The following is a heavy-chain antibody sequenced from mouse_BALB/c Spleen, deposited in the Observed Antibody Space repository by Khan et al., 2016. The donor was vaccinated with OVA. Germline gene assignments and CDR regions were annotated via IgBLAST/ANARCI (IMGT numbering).Heavy chain of an antibody. V-gene: IGHV9-2-1*01. D-gene: IGHD2-4*01. CDR1: GCTFTDYS. Sequence: QIQLVQSGPELKKPGETVKISCKASGCTFTDYSMQWVKQAPGKGLKWVGWINTETGEPTYADDFKGRFAFSLDTSASTAYLQINNLKNEDTATYYCTRKDYDRGGLDAMDDWGQGTSVTVSS. CDR3: TRKDYDRGGLDAMDD. CDR2: INTETGEP. J-gene: IGHJ4*01.